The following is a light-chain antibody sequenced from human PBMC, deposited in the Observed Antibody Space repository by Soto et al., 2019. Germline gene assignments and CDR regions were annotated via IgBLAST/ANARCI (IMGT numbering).Light chain of an antibody. V-gene: IGKV3-15*01. Sequence: EIVMTQSPATLSVSPGERATLSCRASQSVSRNLAWYQQKPGQAPRLLIYGASTRATGFPARFSGSGSGTEFTLTISSLQSEDFAVYYCLQYNNWPPGTFDQGTKLEIK. CDR2: GAS. CDR1: QSVSRN. CDR3: LQYNNWPPGT. J-gene: IGKJ2*01.